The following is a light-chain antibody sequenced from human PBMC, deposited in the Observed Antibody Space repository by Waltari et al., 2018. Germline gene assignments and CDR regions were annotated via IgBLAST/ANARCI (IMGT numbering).Light chain of an antibody. J-gene: IGLJ2*01. CDR1: TLRRYY. Sequence: TQDPSLSVAMGQTVSITCPGDTLRRYYATSYQQRPGQAPILFIHDKNSRPSGVPDRFSASSSDNTASLTITGAQAEDEAYYYCHSRDVSGVGGAFGGGTKLTVL. V-gene: IGLV3-19*01. CDR2: DKN. CDR3: HSRDVSGVGGA.